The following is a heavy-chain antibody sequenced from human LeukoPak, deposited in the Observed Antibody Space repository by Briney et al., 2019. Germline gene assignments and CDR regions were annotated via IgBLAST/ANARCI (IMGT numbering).Heavy chain of an antibody. CDR3: TTGAWIQLWLADY. J-gene: IGHJ4*02. V-gene: IGHV3-15*01. CDR1: GFTFTNAW. D-gene: IGHD5-18*01. CDR2: IKSKTDGGTA. Sequence: GGSLRLSCAASGFTFTNAWMTWVRQAPGKGLEWVGLIKSKTDGGTANYAAPVKGRFTISRDDSKTTLYLQMNSLKAEDTAVYYCTTGAWIQLWLADYWGRGTLVTVSS.